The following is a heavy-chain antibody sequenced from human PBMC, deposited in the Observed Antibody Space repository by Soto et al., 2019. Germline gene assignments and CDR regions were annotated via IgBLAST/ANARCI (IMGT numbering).Heavy chain of an antibody. CDR2: ISYSGST. J-gene: IGHJ4*02. Sequence: SETRSRTWTVSSDSISSYYWSWIRQPPGKRLEWIGYISYSGSTDYNPSLKSRVTISGDTSKNQFSLKVSSVTAADTAVYYCARGTSWQLPFDYWGQGTLVTVSS. V-gene: IGHV4-59*01. CDR3: ARGTSWQLPFDY. D-gene: IGHD6-13*01. CDR1: SDSISSYY.